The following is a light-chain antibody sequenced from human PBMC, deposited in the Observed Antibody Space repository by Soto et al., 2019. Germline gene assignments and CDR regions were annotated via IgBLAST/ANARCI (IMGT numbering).Light chain of an antibody. CDR3: ISYTASRSYV. J-gene: IGLJ1*01. V-gene: IGLV2-14*01. CDR2: SVS. CDR1: SSDIGAYDH. Sequence: QSALTQPASVSGSPGQSITISCSGTSSDIGAYDHVAWYQHFTRKTPILMIYSVSNRPSGVSNRCSGSKSGNTASLTISGLKAEDEADYYCISYTASRSYVFGTGTKLTVL.